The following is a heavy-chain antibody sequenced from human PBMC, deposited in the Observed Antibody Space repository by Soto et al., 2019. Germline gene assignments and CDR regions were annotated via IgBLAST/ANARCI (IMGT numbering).Heavy chain of an antibody. Sequence: GGSLRLSCAASGFTFSSYAMSWVRQAPGKGLEWVSAISGSGGCTYYADSVKGRSTITRENSKNTMYLQMNSLRAEDTAVYYCAKDRISGSGWYVDYWGQGTPVTVS. D-gene: IGHD6-19*01. CDR2: ISGSGGCT. V-gene: IGHV3-23*01. CDR3: AKDRISGSGWYVDY. CDR1: GFTFSSYA. J-gene: IGHJ4*02.